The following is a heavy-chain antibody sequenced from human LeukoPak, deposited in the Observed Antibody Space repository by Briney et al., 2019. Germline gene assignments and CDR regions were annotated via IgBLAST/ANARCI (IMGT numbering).Heavy chain of an antibody. CDR2: ISRSSSII. J-gene: IGHJ6*04. CDR3: AELGITMIGGV. V-gene: IGHV3-48*01. Sequence: GGSLRLSCAGSGFTLSNYSMNWVRQAPGKGLEWVSYISRSSSIIYYADSVKGRFTISRDNAKSSLYLQMNSLRAEDTAVYYCAELGITMIGGVWGKGTTVTISS. D-gene: IGHD3-10*02. CDR1: GFTLSNYS.